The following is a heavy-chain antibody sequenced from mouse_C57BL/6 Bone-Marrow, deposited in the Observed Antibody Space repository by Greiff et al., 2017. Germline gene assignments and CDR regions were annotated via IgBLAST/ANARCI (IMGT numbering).Heavy chain of an antibody. CDR3: ARRGSSSTFDY. CDR2: IYPGSGNT. CDR1: GYTFTDYY. Sequence: QVQLQQSGAELVRPGASVKLSCKASGYTFTDYYINWVKQRPGQGLGWIARIYPGSGNTYYNEKFKGKATLTAEKSSSTAYMQLSSLTSEDSAVYFCARRGSSSTFDYWGQNATLTESS. J-gene: IGHJ2*01. V-gene: IGHV1-76*01. D-gene: IGHD3-2*02.